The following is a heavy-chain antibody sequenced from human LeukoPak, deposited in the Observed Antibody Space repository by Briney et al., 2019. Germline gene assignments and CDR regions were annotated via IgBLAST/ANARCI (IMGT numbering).Heavy chain of an antibody. D-gene: IGHD3-16*01. CDR3: ARLVGVGYFDY. CDR1: AGTFSSYA. CDR2: ISAYNGNT. Sequence: ASVKVSCKASAGTFSSYAINWVRQAPGQGLEWMGWISAYNGNTNYAQKLQGRVTMTTDTSTSTAYMELRSLRSDDTAVYYCARLVGVGYFDYWGQGTLVTVSS. J-gene: IGHJ4*02. V-gene: IGHV1-18*01.